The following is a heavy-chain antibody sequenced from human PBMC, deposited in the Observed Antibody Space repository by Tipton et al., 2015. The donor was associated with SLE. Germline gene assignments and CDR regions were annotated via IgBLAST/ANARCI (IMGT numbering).Heavy chain of an antibody. CDR1: GCSISSHY. J-gene: IGHJ3*01. Sequence: TLSLTCTVSGCSISSHYWTWIRQPPGKGLEWIGSIFHSGSAYYNPTLKSLVTMSVDTSKNECSVRVRSVTAADTAVYYCAESGYYGSGIFDTFDLWGQGTMVTVSS. V-gene: IGHV4-59*04. CDR3: AESGYYGSGIFDTFDL. CDR2: IFHSGSA. D-gene: IGHD3-10*01.